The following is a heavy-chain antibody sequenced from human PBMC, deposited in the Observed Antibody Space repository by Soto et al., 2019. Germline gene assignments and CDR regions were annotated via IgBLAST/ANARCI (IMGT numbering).Heavy chain of an antibody. D-gene: IGHD6-19*01. Sequence: QVQLVESGGGVVQPGRSLRLSCAASGFTFSSYGMHWVRQAPGKGLEWVAVISYDGSNKYYADSVKGRFTISRDNSKNTLYLQMNSLRAEDTAVYYCAKDLCAVAGGIDYWGQGTLVTVSS. CDR2: ISYDGSNK. CDR3: AKDLCAVAGGIDY. J-gene: IGHJ4*02. V-gene: IGHV3-30*18. CDR1: GFTFSSYG.